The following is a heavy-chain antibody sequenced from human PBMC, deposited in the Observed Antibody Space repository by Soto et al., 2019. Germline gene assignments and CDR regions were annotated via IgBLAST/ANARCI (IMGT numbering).Heavy chain of an antibody. Sequence: SEALSLTCNVSGGPIKTGDYYWNWIRQPPGKGLEWIGYVFYSGATNYSPSLKSRAAISMDTSKNQFSLSLTSVTAADTAVYYCAGAVFSYGHLLFWGQGIRVTVSS. V-gene: IGHV4-30-4*01. D-gene: IGHD3-10*01. CDR1: GGPIKTGDYY. CDR3: AGAVFSYGHLLF. CDR2: VFYSGAT. J-gene: IGHJ4*02.